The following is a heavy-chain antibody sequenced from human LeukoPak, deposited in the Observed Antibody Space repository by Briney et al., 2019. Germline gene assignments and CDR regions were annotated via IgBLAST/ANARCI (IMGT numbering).Heavy chain of an antibody. CDR1: GFTFDDYT. V-gene: IGHV3-43*01. CDR3: AKDYGDYGYYYYGMDV. D-gene: IGHD4-17*01. CDR2: ISWDGGST. J-gene: IGHJ6*02. Sequence: GGSLRLSCAASGFTFDDYTMHWVRQAPGKGLEWVSLISWDGGSTYYADSVKGRFTISRDNSKNSLYLQMNSLRTEDTALYYCAKDYGDYGYYYYGMDVWGQGTTATVSS.